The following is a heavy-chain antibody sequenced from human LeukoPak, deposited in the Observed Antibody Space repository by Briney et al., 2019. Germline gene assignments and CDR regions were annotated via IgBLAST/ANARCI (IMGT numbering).Heavy chain of an antibody. Sequence: ASVNVSCTASGYTFTSYGISWVRQAPGQGLEWMGWISAYNGNTNYAQKLQGRVTMTTDTSTSTAYMELRSLRSDDTAVYYCARDPAYCGGDCYGYYGMDVWGQGTTVTVSS. CDR3: ARDPAYCGGDCYGYYGMDV. V-gene: IGHV1-18*01. D-gene: IGHD2-21*02. CDR1: GYTFTSYG. J-gene: IGHJ6*02. CDR2: ISAYNGNT.